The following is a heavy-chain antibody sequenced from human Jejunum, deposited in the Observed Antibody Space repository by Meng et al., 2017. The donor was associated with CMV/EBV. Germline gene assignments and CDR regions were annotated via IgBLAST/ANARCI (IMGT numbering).Heavy chain of an antibody. CDR2: IGWNTGDI. CDR3: ARDMGDYHHAFDT. D-gene: IGHD1-26*01. J-gene: IGHJ3*02. V-gene: IGHV3-9*01. Sequence: GFRLDDYVIHWVRQGPGKGLEWVSGIGWNTGDIAYGDSVRGRFTISKDNAKNSLYLQMNNLRTDDTALYYCARDMGDYHHAFDTWGQGTRVTVSS. CDR1: GFRLDDYV.